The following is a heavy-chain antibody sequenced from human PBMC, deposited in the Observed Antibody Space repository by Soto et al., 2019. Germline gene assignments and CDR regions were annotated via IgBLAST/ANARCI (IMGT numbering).Heavy chain of an antibody. V-gene: IGHV4-34*01. Sequence: SATLSLPCAVYGAYFRDYYWTWTRQSPGKGLEWSGEISHRGITNYSPSLKSRVTIAVDTSKNQFSLKLSSVTAADTAMYYCARGVGYCSGGKCNSPGCYFDYWGQG. CDR3: ARGVGYCSGGKCNSPGCYFDY. J-gene: IGHJ4*02. CDR1: GAYFRDYY. D-gene: IGHD2-15*01. CDR2: ISHRGIT.